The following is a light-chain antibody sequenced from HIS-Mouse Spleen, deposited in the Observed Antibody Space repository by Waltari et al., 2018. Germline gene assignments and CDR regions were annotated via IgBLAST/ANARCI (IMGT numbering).Light chain of an antibody. V-gene: IGLV3-27*01. J-gene: IGLJ3*02. CDR1: VLAKKY. CDR2: NDS. Sequence: SYELTQPSSVSVSPGQTARITCSGDVLAKKYARWFQQKPGQAPVLVIYNDSARPSEIPERFSGSSSGTTVTLTISGAQVEDEADYYCYSAADNNWVFGGGTKLTVL. CDR3: YSAADNNWV.